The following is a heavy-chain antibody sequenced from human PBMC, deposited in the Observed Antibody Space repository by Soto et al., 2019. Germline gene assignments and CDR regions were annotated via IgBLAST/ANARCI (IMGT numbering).Heavy chain of an antibody. Sequence: GGSLRLSCAASGFTFSSYTMHWVRQAPGKGLEWVSSISSSSGYIYYADSVKGRFTISRDNAKNSLFLQMSSLRAEDTAVYYCARDLYYSSDYWGQGTLVTVSS. D-gene: IGHD3-22*01. V-gene: IGHV3-21*01. CDR3: ARDLYYSSDY. J-gene: IGHJ4*02. CDR1: GFTFSSYT. CDR2: ISSSSGYI.